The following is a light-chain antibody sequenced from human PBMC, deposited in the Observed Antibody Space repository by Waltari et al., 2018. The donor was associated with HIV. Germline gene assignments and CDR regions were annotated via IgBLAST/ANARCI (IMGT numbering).Light chain of an antibody. V-gene: IGKV3-20*01. Sequence: EIVLTQSPGTLSLSPGERATLSSRASQTVSNNYLAWYQQKPGQAPRVLIYVASRRATGIPDRFSGSGSGTDFTLTISRLEPEDFAVYYCQQYARLPGVTFGGGTKVEIK. CDR2: VAS. CDR3: QQYARLPGVT. J-gene: IGKJ4*01. CDR1: QTVSNNY.